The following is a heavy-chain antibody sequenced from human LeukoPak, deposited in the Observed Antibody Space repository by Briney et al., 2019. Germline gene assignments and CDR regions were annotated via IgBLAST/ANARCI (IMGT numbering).Heavy chain of an antibody. D-gene: IGHD3-10*01. Sequence: SETLSLPCTVSGRSISSYYWLWIRQPPGKGLEGLGHIYTSGSTNYNPSLKSRVTISVDTSKNQFSLKLSSVTAADTAVYYCARLTMVRGVIFDYWGQGTLVTVSS. V-gene: IGHV4-4*09. CDR1: GRSISSYY. CDR3: ARLTMVRGVIFDY. J-gene: IGHJ4*02. CDR2: IYTSGST.